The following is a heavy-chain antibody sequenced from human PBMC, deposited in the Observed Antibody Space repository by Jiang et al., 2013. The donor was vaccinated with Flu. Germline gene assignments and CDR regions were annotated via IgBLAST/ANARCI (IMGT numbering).Heavy chain of an antibody. D-gene: IGHD6-19*01. Sequence: GAEVKKPGESLKISCKGSGYSFTSYWIGWVRQMPGKGLEWMGIIYPGDSDTRYSPSFQGQVTISADKSISTAYLQWSSLKASDTAMYYCARDIAVAGTGPYDAFDTWGQGTMVTVSS. J-gene: IGHJ3*02. V-gene: IGHV5-51*01. CDR1: GYSFTSYW. CDR2: IYPGDSDT. CDR3: ARDIAVAGTGPYDAFDT.